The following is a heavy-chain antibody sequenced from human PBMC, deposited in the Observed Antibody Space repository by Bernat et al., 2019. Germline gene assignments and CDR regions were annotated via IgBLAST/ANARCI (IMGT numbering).Heavy chain of an antibody. Sequence: QVQLVESGGGVVQPGRSLRLSCAASEFTFNNYAVHWVRQAPGKGLEWVAVISYDGSKKYYADSVRGRFTISRDNSKNTLYLQMTSLRGEDTAVYYCARDRFTIFGVDDYWGQGALVTVSA. CDR3: ARDRFTIFGVDDY. D-gene: IGHD3-3*01. J-gene: IGHJ4*02. CDR1: EFTFNNYA. CDR2: ISYDGSKK. V-gene: IGHV3-30*04.